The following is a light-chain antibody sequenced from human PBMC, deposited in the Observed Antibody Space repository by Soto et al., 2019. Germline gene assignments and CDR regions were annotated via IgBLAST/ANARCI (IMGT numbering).Light chain of an antibody. CDR1: QSVSSN. CDR2: GAS. CDR3: QQYNDRPYT. Sequence: EIVMTQSAATLSVSPVERATLSCRASQSVSSNLAWYQQKPGQAPRLLIYGASTRATTIPARFSGSGSGTEFTLTISSLQSEDFAIYYCQQYNDRPYTFGQGTKVDIK. J-gene: IGKJ2*01. V-gene: IGKV3-15*01.